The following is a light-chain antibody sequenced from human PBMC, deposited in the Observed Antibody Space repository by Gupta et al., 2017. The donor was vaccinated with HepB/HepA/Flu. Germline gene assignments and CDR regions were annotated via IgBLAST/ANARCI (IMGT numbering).Light chain of an antibody. V-gene: IGLV8-61*01. CDR2: NTN. CDR1: SGSVSTTYY. J-gene: IGLJ3*02. Sequence: QTVVTQEPSFSVSPGGTVTLTCGLNSGSVSTTYYPSWYQQTPGQSPRTLIYNTNSRSSGVPDRFSGSIVGNKAALTITGAQADDECDYFCALYIGNGISVFGGGTKLTV. CDR3: ALYIGNGISV.